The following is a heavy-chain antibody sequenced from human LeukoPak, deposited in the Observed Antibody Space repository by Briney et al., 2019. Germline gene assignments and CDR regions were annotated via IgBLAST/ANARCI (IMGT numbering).Heavy chain of an antibody. CDR3: ARDPKYYGSGTMKVGFDN. CDR2: IWHDGRTK. CDR1: GFTFSNYG. V-gene: IGHV3-33*01. D-gene: IGHD3-10*01. Sequence: PGRSLRLSCAASGFTFSNYGMHWVRQAPGKGLEWVADIWHDGRTKDYGDSVKGRFTISRDNSKNTVYLQMNSLRAEDTAVYYCARDPKYYGSGTMKVGFDNWGQGTLVTVSS. J-gene: IGHJ4*02.